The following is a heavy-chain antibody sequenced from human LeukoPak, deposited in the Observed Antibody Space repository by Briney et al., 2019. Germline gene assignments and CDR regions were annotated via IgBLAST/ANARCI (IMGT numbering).Heavy chain of an antibody. D-gene: IGHD1-14*01. J-gene: IGHJ4*02. V-gene: IGHV1-18*01. CDR3: ARDPSNSVGRKLFFDY. CDR2: ISAYNGNT. Sequence: ASVKVSCKASGYTFTSYGISWVRQAPGQGLEWMGWISAYNGNTNYVQKLQGRVTMTTDTSTSTAYMELRSLTSDDTAVYYCARDPSNSVGRKLFFDYWGQGTLVTVSS. CDR1: GYTFTSYG.